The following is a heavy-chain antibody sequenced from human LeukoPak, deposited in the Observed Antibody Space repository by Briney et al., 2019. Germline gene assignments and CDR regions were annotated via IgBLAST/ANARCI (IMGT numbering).Heavy chain of an antibody. Sequence: SETLSLTCTVSGGSITSNSYYWGWIRQPPGKGLEWIGSITYSGSTHYNPSLKSRVTISVDTSKNQFSLKLSSMTAADTAVYYCARGALLWFGDRMEYYFDYWGQGTLLTVSS. CDR2: ITYSGST. CDR1: GGSITSNSYY. V-gene: IGHV4-39*07. D-gene: IGHD3-10*01. CDR3: ARGALLWFGDRMEYYFDY. J-gene: IGHJ4*02.